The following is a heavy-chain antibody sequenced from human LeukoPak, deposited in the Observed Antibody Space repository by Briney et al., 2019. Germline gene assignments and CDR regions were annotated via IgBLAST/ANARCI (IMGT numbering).Heavy chain of an antibody. CDR3: ARGGGGNSDLLTTYTGASLSFDY. V-gene: IGHV3-23*01. CDR2: ISGNSGTT. J-gene: IGHJ4*02. Sequence: GGSLRLFCAASGFTFSSYGMSWVRQAPGKGLEWVSGISGNSGTTYYADSVKGRFTISRDSSKNTLYLQMNRLGAEDTAVYYCARGGGGNSDLLTTYTGASLSFDYWGQGALVTVSS. D-gene: IGHD3-9*01. CDR1: GFTFSSYG.